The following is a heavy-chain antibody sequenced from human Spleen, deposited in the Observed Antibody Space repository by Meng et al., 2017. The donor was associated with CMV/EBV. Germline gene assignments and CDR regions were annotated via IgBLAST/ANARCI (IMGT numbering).Heavy chain of an antibody. CDR3: AKDQNDSRWGGFTGFVVVTPDALDV. Sequence: HWVRQAPGKGLEWEASIRDDGDNEYYLDSVKGRFALSRDNSMNTVYLQMNSLRADDTAMYYCAKDQNDSRWGGFTGFVVVTPDALDVWGQGTMVTVSS. J-gene: IGHJ3*01. CDR2: IRDDGDNE. D-gene: IGHD2-15*01. V-gene: IGHV3-30*02.